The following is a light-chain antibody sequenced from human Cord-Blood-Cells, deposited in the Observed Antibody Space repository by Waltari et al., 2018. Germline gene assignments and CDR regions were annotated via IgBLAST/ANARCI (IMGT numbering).Light chain of an antibody. J-gene: IGKJ2*01. CDR3: IQALQTPT. Sequence: DIVMTQSPISLPVNPGEPASISCRSSQSLLHSNGYNYWDWYLQKPGQSPQLLIYLGSNRASGVPDRFSGSGSGTYFTLKISRVEADDVGVYYCIQALQTPTFGQGTKLEIK. V-gene: IGKV2-28*01. CDR2: LGS. CDR1: QSLLHSNGYNY.